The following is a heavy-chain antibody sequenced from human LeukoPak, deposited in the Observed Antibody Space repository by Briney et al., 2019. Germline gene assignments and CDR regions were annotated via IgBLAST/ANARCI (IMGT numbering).Heavy chain of an antibody. D-gene: IGHD4-17*01. Sequence: PGGPLRLSCAASGFTFRSYAMSWVRQAPGKGLEWVSAVSGSGGTTYYADSVRGRFTISRDNSKNTLYLQMNSLRAEDTAVYYCAKVSTYGDDYHDAFDIWGQGTMVTVSS. J-gene: IGHJ3*02. CDR2: VSGSGGTT. V-gene: IGHV3-23*01. CDR3: AKVSTYGDDYHDAFDI. CDR1: GFTFRSYA.